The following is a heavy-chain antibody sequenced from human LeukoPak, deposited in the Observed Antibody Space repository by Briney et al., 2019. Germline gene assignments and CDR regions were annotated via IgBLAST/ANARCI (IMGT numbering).Heavy chain of an antibody. Sequence: GGSLRLSCAASGFTFSSYAMHWVRQAPGKGLEWVAVISYDGSNKYYADSVKGRFTISRDNSKNTLYLQMNSLRAEDTAVYYCARSPGRGVGATFRPDDYWGQGTLVTVSS. V-gene: IGHV3-30-3*01. J-gene: IGHJ4*02. D-gene: IGHD1-26*01. CDR3: ARSPGRGVGATFRPDDY. CDR1: GFTFSSYA. CDR2: ISYDGSNK.